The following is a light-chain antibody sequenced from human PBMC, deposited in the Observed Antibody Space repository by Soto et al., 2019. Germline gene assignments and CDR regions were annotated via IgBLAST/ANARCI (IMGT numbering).Light chain of an antibody. CDR1: SGSVTSGHW. V-gene: IGLV7-46*01. CDR3: VLFYNDGRGV. Sequence: QAVVTQAPSLTVSPGGTVTLTCGSISGSVTSGHWPYWFQQRPGRAPRTLIYDTDHKQSWTPARFSGLILGGKAALTLSGAQPEYEAGYYCVLFYNDGRGVFGPGTTHTVL. J-gene: IGLJ1*01. CDR2: DTD.